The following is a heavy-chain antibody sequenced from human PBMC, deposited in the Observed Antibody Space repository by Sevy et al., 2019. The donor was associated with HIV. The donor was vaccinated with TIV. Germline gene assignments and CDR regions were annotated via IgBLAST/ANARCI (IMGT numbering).Heavy chain of an antibody. CDR3: ARDYSDSGGYYYDWFDP. CDR1: GFTFLNYD. V-gene: IGHV3-30-3*01. D-gene: IGHD3-22*01. J-gene: IGHJ5*02. Sequence: GGSLRLSCAASGFTFLNYDMHWVRQAPGKGLEWVAFISYDGSNNYYADSVKGRFTISRDNSKNTLYLQMNSLRAEDTCVYYCARDYSDSGGYYYDWFDPWGQGTLVTVSS. CDR2: ISYDGSNN.